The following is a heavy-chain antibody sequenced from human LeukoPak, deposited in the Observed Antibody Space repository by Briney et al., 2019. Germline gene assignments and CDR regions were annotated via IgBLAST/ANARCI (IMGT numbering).Heavy chain of an antibody. J-gene: IGHJ4*02. D-gene: IGHD3-10*01. CDR1: GFTFSSYS. CDR2: ISSSSSYI. CDR3: ARGRVYGSGSYYLMGFDY. Sequence: PGGSLRLSCAASGFTFSSYSMNWVRQAPGKGLEWVSSISSSSSYIYYADSVKGRFTISRDNAKNSLYLQMNSLRAEDTAVYYCARGRVYGSGSYYLMGFDYWGQGTLVTVSS. V-gene: IGHV3-21*01.